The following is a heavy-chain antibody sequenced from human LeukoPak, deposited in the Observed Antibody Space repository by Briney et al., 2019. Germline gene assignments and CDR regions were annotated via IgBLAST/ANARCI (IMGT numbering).Heavy chain of an antibody. CDR1: GFTFSSYA. D-gene: IGHD3-22*01. CDR3: ARDPHYYDSSGCDY. Sequence: GGSLRLSCAASGFTFSSYAMSWVRQAPGKGLEWVSAISGSGGSTYYADSVKGRFTISRDNSKNTLYLQMNSLRAEDTAVYYCARDPHYYDSSGCDYWGQGTLVTVSS. V-gene: IGHV3-23*01. CDR2: ISGSGGST. J-gene: IGHJ4*02.